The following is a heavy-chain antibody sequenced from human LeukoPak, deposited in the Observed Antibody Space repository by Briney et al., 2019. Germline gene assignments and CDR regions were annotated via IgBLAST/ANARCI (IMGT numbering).Heavy chain of an antibody. Sequence: SETLSLTCTVSGGSISSMSYFWGWIRQPPGKGLEWTGSIYYSGSTYYNPSLKSRVTISVDTSKNQFSLRLNSVTAADTAVYYCVMWFGELYYFDYWGQGTLVTVSS. J-gene: IGHJ4*02. CDR1: GGSISSMSYF. CDR2: IYYSGST. V-gene: IGHV4-39*01. D-gene: IGHD3-10*01. CDR3: VMWFGELYYFDY.